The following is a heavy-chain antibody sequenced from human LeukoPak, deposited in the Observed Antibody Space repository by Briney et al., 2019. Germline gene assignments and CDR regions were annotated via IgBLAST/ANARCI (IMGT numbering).Heavy chain of an antibody. V-gene: IGHV4-34*01. CDR2: INHSGST. CDR3: ARGASGSYYRGRFDY. J-gene: IGHJ4*02. D-gene: IGHD1-26*01. CDR1: GGSISSYY. Sequence: SETLSLTCTVSGGSISSYYWSWIRQPAGKGLEWIGEINHSGSTNYNPSLKSRVTISVDTSKNQFSLKLSSVTAADTAVYYCARGASGSYYRGRFDYWGQGTLVTVSS.